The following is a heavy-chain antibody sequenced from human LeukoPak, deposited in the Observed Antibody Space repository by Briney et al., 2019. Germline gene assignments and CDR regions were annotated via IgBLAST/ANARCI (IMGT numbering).Heavy chain of an antibody. Sequence: GGSLRLSCAASGFTFSDYYMSWIRQAPGPGLEWVAYITSSGDDIYYADSVKGRFTISRDNAKNALFLRMSSLRVEDTATYYCASDIVATSGDFWGQGTRVSVSS. CDR2: ITSSGDDI. V-gene: IGHV3-11*01. CDR3: ASDIVATSGDF. D-gene: IGHD5-12*01. J-gene: IGHJ4*02. CDR1: GFTFSDYY.